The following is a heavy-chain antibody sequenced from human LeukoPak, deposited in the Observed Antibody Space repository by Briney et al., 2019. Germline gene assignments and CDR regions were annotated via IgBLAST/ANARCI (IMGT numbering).Heavy chain of an antibody. J-gene: IGHJ5*02. CDR1: GYTFTTYA. V-gene: IGHV7-4-1*01. CDR3: GRDSTYYESRGLFIRDWFDP. CDR2: INTNTGDP. Sequence: EASVKGSCKAPGYTFTTYAINWVRQAPGQGLEWMGWINTNTGDPTYAQDFTGLFVVSFDPSVSPVYLQIGSLKAEDTALYYCGRDSTYYESRGLFIRDWFDPWGQGTLVTVSS. D-gene: IGHD3-22*01.